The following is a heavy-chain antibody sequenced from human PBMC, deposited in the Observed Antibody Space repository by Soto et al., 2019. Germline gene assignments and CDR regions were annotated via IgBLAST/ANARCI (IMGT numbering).Heavy chain of an antibody. CDR1: GFTFSNAW. D-gene: IGHD2-2*01. CDR3: TTDGRDCSSTSCYYYYMDV. V-gene: IGHV3-15*01. CDR2: IKSKTDGGTT. Sequence: EVQLVESGGGLVKPGGSLRLSCAASGFTFSNAWMSWVRQAPGKGLEWVGRIKSKTDGGTTDYAAPVKGRFTISRDASKNTLYLQMNSLKTEDTAVYYCTTDGRDCSSTSCYYYYMDVWGKGTTVTVSS. J-gene: IGHJ6*03.